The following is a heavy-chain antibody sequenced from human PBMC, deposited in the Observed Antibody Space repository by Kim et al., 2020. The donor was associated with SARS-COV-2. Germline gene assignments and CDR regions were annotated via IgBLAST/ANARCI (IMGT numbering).Heavy chain of an antibody. CDR3: ARDLWGFGYFDY. J-gene: IGHJ4*02. V-gene: IGHV1-3*01. Sequence: KYSQKFQGRVTSTRDTSASTAYMELSSLRSEDTAVYYCARDLWGFGYFDYWGQGTLVTVSS. D-gene: IGHD3-16*01.